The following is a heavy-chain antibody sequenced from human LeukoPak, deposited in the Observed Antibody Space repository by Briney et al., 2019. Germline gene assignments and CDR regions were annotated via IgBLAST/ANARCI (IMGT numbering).Heavy chain of an antibody. CDR2: ISGSDGST. CDR1: GFTFSSYS. Sequence: GGSLRLSCAASGFTFSSYSMNWVRQAPGKGLEWVSVISGSDGSTHYADSVKGRLTISRDNSKNTVYLEMNSLRAEDTAVYYCAKDQAGSGSYLDYWGQGTLVTVSS. CDR3: AKDQAGSGSYLDY. V-gene: IGHV3-23*01. D-gene: IGHD1-26*01. J-gene: IGHJ4*02.